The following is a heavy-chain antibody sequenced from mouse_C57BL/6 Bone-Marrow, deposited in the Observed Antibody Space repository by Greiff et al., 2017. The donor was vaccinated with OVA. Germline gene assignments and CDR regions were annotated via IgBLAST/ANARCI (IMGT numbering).Heavy chain of an antibody. J-gene: IGHJ1*03. D-gene: IGHD2-3*01. V-gene: IGHV5-4*03. CDR1: GFTFSSYA. Sequence: EVKLVESGGGLVKPGGSLKLSCAASGFTFSSYAMSWVRQTPEKRLEWVATISDGGSYTYYPDNVKGRFTISRDNAKNNLYLQMSHLKSEDTAMYYCARGHDGYYGYFDVWGTGTTVTGSS. CDR2: ISDGGSYT. CDR3: ARGHDGYYGYFDV.